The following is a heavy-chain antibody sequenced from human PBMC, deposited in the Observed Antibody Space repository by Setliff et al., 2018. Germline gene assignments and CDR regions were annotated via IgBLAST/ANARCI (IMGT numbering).Heavy chain of an antibody. CDR2: IWDDGGNK. D-gene: IGHD2-21*02. Sequence: GGSLRLSCAASGFTFSTYRMHWVRQAPGKGLEWVAVIWDDGGNKYHADSVKGRFTISRDNSKNTLYLQMNSLRAEDTAVYYCARVGQATVVTAIHGALDYWGQGTLVTVSS. J-gene: IGHJ4*02. V-gene: IGHV3-33*08. CDR1: GFTFSTYR. CDR3: ARVGQATVVTAIHGALDY.